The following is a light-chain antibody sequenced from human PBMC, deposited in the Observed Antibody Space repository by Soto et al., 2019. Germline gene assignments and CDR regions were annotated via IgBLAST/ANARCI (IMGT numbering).Light chain of an antibody. CDR1: QSVSTN. Sequence: EIVMTQSPATLSVSPGERATLSFRASQSVSTNLAWYQQKPGQAPRLLIYGASIRATGIPARFSGSESGTEFTLTINSLQSEDFAVYYCQQYNDWWTFGQGTKVDIK. J-gene: IGKJ1*01. V-gene: IGKV3-15*01. CDR3: QQYNDWWT. CDR2: GAS.